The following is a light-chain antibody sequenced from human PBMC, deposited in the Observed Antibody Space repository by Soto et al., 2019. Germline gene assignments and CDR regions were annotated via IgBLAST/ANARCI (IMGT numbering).Light chain of an antibody. CDR3: QQYGSSGT. CDR2: GAT. J-gene: IGKJ1*01. CDR1: QTVNNY. V-gene: IGKV3-20*01. Sequence: LTQSPATLSVSPGGRTILSCRASQTVNNYLAWYQQKPDQAPRLLIYGATTRAPGIPDRFSGSGSGTDFTLTISRLEPEDFAVYYCQQYGSSGTFGQGTKVDIK.